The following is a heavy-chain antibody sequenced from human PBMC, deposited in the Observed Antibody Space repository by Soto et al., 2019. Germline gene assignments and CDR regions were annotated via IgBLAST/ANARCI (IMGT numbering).Heavy chain of an antibody. Sequence: ALVKVSCKAAGGTVCSYAISWVRQPPGQGLEWLGGISPSFGTANYAQKLQGRVRITADKSTRVAYMELSSLRSEDTAVYYCVVLVVVAARDVWGQGTTVTVSS. CDR2: ISPSFGTA. CDR1: GGTVCSYA. J-gene: IGHJ6*01. D-gene: IGHD2-15*01. V-gene: IGHV1-69*06. CDR3: VVLVVVAARDV.